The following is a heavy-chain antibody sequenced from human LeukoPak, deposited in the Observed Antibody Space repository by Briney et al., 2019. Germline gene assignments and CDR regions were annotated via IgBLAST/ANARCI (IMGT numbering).Heavy chain of an antibody. D-gene: IGHD4-11*01. Sequence: GESLKISCKGSGYSFTSYWIGWVRQMPGKGLEWMGIIYPGDSDTRYSPSFQGQVTISADKSISTAYLQWSGLKASDTAMYYCARSDSNYVEVFDYWGQGTLVTVSS. V-gene: IGHV5-51*01. CDR3: ARSDSNYVEVFDY. J-gene: IGHJ4*02. CDR1: GYSFTSYW. CDR2: IYPGDSDT.